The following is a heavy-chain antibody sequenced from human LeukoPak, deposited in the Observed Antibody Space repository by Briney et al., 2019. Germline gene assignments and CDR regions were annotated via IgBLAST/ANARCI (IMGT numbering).Heavy chain of an antibody. CDR3: AREALDEIVVVPAAIMGNWFDP. V-gene: IGHV1-69*01. Sequence: EASVKVSCKASGGTFSSYAISWVRQAPGQGLEWMGGIIPIFGTANYAQKFQGRVTITADESTSTAYMELSSLRPEDTAVYYCAREALDEIVVVPAAIMGNWFDPWGQGTLVTVSS. J-gene: IGHJ5*02. CDR2: IIPIFGTA. CDR1: GGTFSSYA. D-gene: IGHD2-2*02.